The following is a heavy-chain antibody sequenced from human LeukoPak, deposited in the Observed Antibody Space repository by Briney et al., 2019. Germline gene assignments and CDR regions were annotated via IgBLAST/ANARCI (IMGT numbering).Heavy chain of an antibody. CDR3: ARHGLHGRSSTGCYVSFHYYGMDV. J-gene: IGHJ6*02. CDR2: IFPGDSDT. Sequence: GESPKISCKGFGYNFANYWIGWVRQMPGKGVEWMGIIFPGDSDTKYSPSFQGQVTISADKSTSTAYLQWSSLTATDTAMYYCARHGLHGRSSTGCYVSFHYYGMDVWGQGTTVTVSS. D-gene: IGHD2-2*01. CDR1: GYNFANYW. V-gene: IGHV5-51*01.